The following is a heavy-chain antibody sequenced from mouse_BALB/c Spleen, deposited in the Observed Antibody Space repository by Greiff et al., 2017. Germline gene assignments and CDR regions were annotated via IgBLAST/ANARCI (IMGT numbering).Heavy chain of an antibody. CDR2: IDPSDSET. CDR1: GYTFTSYW. V-gene: IGHV1-69*02. J-gene: IGHJ2*01. D-gene: IGHD3-2*02. Sequence: QVQLQQPGAELVKPGAPVKLSCKASGYTFTSYWMNWVKQRPGRGLEWIGRIDPSDSETHYNQKFKDKATLTVDKSSSTAYIQLSSLTSEDSAVYYCARGGGYAGFDYWGQGTTLTVSS. CDR3: ARGGGYAGFDY.